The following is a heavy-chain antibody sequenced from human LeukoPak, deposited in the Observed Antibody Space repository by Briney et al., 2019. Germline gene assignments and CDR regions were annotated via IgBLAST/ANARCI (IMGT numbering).Heavy chain of an antibody. V-gene: IGHV4-39*07. CDR1: GGSISSSSYY. Sequence: SETLSLTCTVSGGSISSSSYYWGWIRQPPGKGLEWIGSIYYSGSTYYNPSLKSRVTISVDTSKNQFSLKLSSVTAADTAVYYCAREAGSTNYYDSSGPPLGLDYWGQGTLVTVSS. D-gene: IGHD3-22*01. CDR2: IYYSGST. CDR3: AREAGSTNYYDSSGPPLGLDY. J-gene: IGHJ4*02.